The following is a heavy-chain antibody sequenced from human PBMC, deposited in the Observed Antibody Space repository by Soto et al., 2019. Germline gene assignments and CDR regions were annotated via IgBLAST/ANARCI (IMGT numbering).Heavy chain of an antibody. J-gene: IGHJ4*02. CDR1: GFTFRDYG. Sequence: EVQLLDSGGGVVQSGGSLRLSCAASGFTFRDYGMTWVRQAPGKGLEWVSTIKGDGTDTHYADSARGRFTISRDNFQNTVYLQMNSLRAEDTGIYYCTKDPSGFHNGDPPEDWGRGTLVTVSS. CDR3: TKDPSGFHNGDPPED. D-gene: IGHD2-21*02. V-gene: IGHV3-23*01. CDR2: IKGDGTDT.